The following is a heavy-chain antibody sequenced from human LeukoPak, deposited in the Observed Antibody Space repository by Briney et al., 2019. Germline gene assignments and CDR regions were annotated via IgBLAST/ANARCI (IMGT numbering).Heavy chain of an antibody. J-gene: IGHJ6*03. Sequence: SETLSLTCTVSGGSISSSSNYCGWIRQSPGKGLEWLGSVSQRGITYYNPSLQSRVTMSRDTSNNQLSLRLTSVTAADTAIYYCVSHETPYYYIDVWGKGTTVTISS. CDR1: GGSISSSSNY. CDR2: VSQRGIT. CDR3: VSHETPYYYIDV. V-gene: IGHV4-39*01.